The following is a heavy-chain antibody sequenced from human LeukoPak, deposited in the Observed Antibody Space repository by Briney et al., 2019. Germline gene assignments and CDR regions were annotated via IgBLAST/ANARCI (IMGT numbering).Heavy chain of an antibody. V-gene: IGHV3-30*03. D-gene: IGHD1-26*01. J-gene: IGHJ4*02. Sequence: GGSLRLSCAASGFTFSSYGMHWVRQAPGKGLEGVAVISYDGSNKYYADSVKGRFTISRDNSKNTLYLQMNSLRAEDTAVYYCAIQDSGSYPDYWGQGTLVTVSS. CDR1: GFTFSSYG. CDR3: AIQDSGSYPDY. CDR2: ISYDGSNK.